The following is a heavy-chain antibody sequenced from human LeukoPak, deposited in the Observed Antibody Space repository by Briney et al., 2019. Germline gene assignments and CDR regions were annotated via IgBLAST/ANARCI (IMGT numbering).Heavy chain of an antibody. Sequence: GGSLRLSCAASGFTFSSYWMSWVRQAPGKGLEWVANIKQDGNEKNYVDSVKGRFTISRDNSKNTLYLQMNSLRAEDTAVYYCAKTTYYDFWSGYSLDYWGQGTLVTVSS. D-gene: IGHD3-3*01. CDR1: GFTFSSYW. V-gene: IGHV3-7*03. J-gene: IGHJ4*02. CDR2: IKQDGNEK. CDR3: AKTTYYDFWSGYSLDY.